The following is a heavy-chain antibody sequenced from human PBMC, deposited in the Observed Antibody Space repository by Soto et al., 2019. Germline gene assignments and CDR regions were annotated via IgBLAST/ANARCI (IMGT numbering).Heavy chain of an antibody. CDR2: ISAYSGNT. D-gene: IGHD4-17*01. V-gene: IGHV1-18*04. CDR3: ARVVKAGDYGDYGRYYFDY. J-gene: IGHJ4*01. CDR1: GYTFTYYE. Sequence: QVHLMQSGAEVKKPGASVKVSCKASGYTFTYYEITWVRQGPGQGLEWMGWISAYSGNTNYAQKLQGRLTMTTDTSTNTAYMELRSLRSDDTAVYYCARVVKAGDYGDYGRYYFDYWGHGTLVTVSS.